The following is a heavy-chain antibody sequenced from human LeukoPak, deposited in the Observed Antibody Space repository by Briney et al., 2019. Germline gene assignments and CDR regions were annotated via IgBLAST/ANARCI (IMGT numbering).Heavy chain of an antibody. Sequence: ASVKVSCKASGGTFSSYAISWVRQAPGQGLEWMGWISAYNGNTNYAQKLQGRVTMTTDTSTSTAYMELRSLRSDDTAVYYCARSFGLRGVRNYIPGYWGQGTLVTVSS. J-gene: IGHJ4*02. CDR3: ARSFGLRGVRNYIPGY. D-gene: IGHD3-10*01. CDR2: ISAYNGNT. V-gene: IGHV1-18*01. CDR1: GGTFSSYA.